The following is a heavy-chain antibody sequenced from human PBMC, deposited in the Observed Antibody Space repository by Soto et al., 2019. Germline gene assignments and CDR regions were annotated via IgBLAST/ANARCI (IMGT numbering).Heavy chain of an antibody. D-gene: IGHD3-10*01. Sequence: GGSLRLSCVASGFIFDDYAMHWVRQAPGKGLEWVSGMSWSRESVGYADSVKGRFTISRDSAKNSLYLQMNSLRTEDTALYYCAKASGLNPYYCYGMGVWGQGTRVAVCS. J-gene: IGHJ6*02. CDR3: AKASGLNPYYCYGMGV. CDR1: GFIFDDYA. CDR2: MSWSRESV. V-gene: IGHV3-9*01.